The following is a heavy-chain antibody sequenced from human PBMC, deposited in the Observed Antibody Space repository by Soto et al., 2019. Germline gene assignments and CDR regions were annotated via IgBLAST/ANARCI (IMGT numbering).Heavy chain of an antibody. CDR3: ARQMWSGYYYYYYGMDV. Sequence: GESLKISCNGSGYSFTSYWIGWVRQMPGKGLEWMGIIYPGDSDTRYSPSFQGQVTISADKSISTAYLQWSSLKASDTAMYYCARQMWSGYYYYYYGMDVWGQGTKVTVYS. D-gene: IGHD2-21*01. V-gene: IGHV5-51*01. CDR1: GYSFTSYW. CDR2: IYPGDSDT. J-gene: IGHJ6*02.